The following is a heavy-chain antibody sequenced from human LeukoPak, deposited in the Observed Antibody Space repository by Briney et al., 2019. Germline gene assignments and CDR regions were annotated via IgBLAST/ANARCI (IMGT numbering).Heavy chain of an antibody. CDR1: GFIVSSYY. CDR3: ARDSGHSGGATLDY. V-gene: IGHV3-53*01. CDR2: IFSAGDT. D-gene: IGHD3-22*01. Sequence: PGASLRLSCAASGFIVSSYYMNWVRQAPGKGLEWVSVIFSAGDTYYADSVKGRFTISRDNSKNTLYLQMNSLRADDTAVYFCARDSGHSGGATLDYWGQGALVTVSS. J-gene: IGHJ4*02.